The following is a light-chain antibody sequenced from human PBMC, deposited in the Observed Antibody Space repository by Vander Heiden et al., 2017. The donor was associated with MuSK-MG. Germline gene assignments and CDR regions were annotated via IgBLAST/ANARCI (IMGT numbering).Light chain of an antibody. CDR2: DAS. CDR1: QSVSRN. V-gene: IGKV3-15*01. J-gene: IGKJ1*01. Sequence: EVVMTQSPATLSVSPGASATLSCRASQSVSRNLAWHQQKPGQAPRLLIYDASTRATGVPARFSGSGYGTEFTLTINSWQSEDFAVYYCQQYDDWPPWSFGQGTTVEFK. CDR3: QQYDDWPPWS.